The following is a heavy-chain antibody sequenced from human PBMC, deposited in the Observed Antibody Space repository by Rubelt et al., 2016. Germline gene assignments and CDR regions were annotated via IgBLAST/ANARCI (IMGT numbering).Heavy chain of an antibody. CDR2: IYSGGST. D-gene: IGHD1-7*01. J-gene: IGHJ6*04. Sequence: SGFTVSSNYMSWVRQAPGKGLEWVSVIYSGGSTYYADSVTGRFTISRDNSKNTLYLQMNSLRAEDTAVYYCAGGRELYYYGMDVWGEGTTVTVSS. CDR3: AGGRELYYYGMDV. V-gene: IGHV3-53*01. CDR1: GFTVSSNY.